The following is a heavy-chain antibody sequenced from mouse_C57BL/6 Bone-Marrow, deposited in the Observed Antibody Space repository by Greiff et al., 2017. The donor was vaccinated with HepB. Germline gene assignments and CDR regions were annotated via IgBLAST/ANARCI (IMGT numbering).Heavy chain of an antibody. CDR2: IDPENGDT. D-gene: IGHD1-1*01. Sequence: EVQLQQSGAELVRPGASVKLSCTASGFNFKDDYMHWVKQRPEQGLEWIGWIDPENGDTEYDSKFQGKATITADTSSNTAYLQLSSLTSEDTAVYYCTTDYGRDYAMDYWGQGTAVTVSS. CDR1: GFNFKDDY. J-gene: IGHJ4*01. CDR3: TTDYGRDYAMDY. V-gene: IGHV14-4*01.